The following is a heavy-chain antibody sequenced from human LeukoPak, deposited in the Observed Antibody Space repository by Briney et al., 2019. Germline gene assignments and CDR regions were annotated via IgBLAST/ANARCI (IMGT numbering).Heavy chain of an antibody. CDR3: AREGGPYRPPDY. V-gene: IGHV4-4*02. J-gene: IGHJ4*02. CDR2: VNLQGST. CDR1: GGSITNTNY. Sequence: NPSGTLSLTCGVSGGSITNTNYWTWVRQPPGKGLEWIGEVNLQGSTNYNPSLMGRVAIAVDTSENHISLQLTSVTAADTAVYYCAREGGPYRPPDYSGQGTLVTVSS.